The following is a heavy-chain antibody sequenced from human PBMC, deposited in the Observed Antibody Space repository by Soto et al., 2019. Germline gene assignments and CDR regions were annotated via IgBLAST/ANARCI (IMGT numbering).Heavy chain of an antibody. J-gene: IGHJ4*02. CDR1: GFTFSSYG. CDR3: AKDRRGYSGYDYDY. D-gene: IGHD5-12*01. CDR2: ISYDGSNK. V-gene: IGHV3-30*18. Sequence: QVQLVESGGGVVQPGRSLRLSCAASGFTFSSYGMHWVRQAPGKGLEWVAVISYDGSNKYYADSVKGRFTISRDNSKNPLYLQMNSLRAEDTAVYYCAKDRRGYSGYDYDYWGQGTLVTVSS.